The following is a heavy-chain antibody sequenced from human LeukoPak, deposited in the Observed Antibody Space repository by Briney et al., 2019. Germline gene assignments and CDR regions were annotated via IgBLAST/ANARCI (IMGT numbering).Heavy chain of an antibody. J-gene: IGHJ5*02. Sequence: PSETLSLTCTVSGASISTYYWTWIRQPPGKGLEWIGCIYHNGNTKYSPSLKSRLTISVDTSKNQFSLKLSSVTVAGTAVYYCARVKGSGWYEAPIDPWGQGILVTVSS. CDR1: GASISTYY. D-gene: IGHD6-19*01. CDR2: IYHNGNT. V-gene: IGHV4-59*01. CDR3: ARVKGSGWYEAPIDP.